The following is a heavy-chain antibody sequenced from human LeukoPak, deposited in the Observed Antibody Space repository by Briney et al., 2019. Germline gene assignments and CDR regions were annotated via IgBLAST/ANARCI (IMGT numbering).Heavy chain of an antibody. J-gene: IGHJ6*04. Sequence: PSATLSLTCTVAGGSISSYYWSWMRQPPGKGLEWIGYIYYSGGTSYNPSLKSRVTISVDTSKSQFSLRLSCVTAADTAVYYCAREGHIWFGELVNVCGKGTTVTVSS. CDR1: GGSISSYY. CDR2: IYYSGGT. D-gene: IGHD3-10*01. V-gene: IGHV4-59*01. CDR3: AREGHIWFGELVNV.